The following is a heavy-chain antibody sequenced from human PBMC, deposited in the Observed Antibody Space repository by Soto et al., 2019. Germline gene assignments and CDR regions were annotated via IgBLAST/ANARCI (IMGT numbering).Heavy chain of an antibody. J-gene: IGHJ5*02. V-gene: IGHV3-15*01. CDR2: IKSKTDGGTT. Sequence: GGSLRLSCAASGFTFSNAWMSWVRQAPGKGLEWVGRIKSKTDGGTTDYAAPVKGRFTISRDDSKNTLYLQMNSLKTEDTAVYYCTTDRGGYSSGSNWFDPWGQGTLVTVSS. CDR3: TTDRGGYSSGSNWFDP. D-gene: IGHD6-19*01. CDR1: GFTFSNAW.